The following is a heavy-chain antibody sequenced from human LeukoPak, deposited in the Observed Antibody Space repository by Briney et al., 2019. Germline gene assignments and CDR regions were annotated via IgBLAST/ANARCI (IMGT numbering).Heavy chain of an antibody. CDR1: GYTFSSYD. V-gene: IGHV1-8*01. D-gene: IGHD3-10*01. CDR2: MNPKSGNT. CDR3: ARDEAYYYGSGSSSYYYMDV. J-gene: IGHJ6*03. Sequence: ASVKVSCKASGYTFSSYDINWVRQATGQGLEWMGWMNPKSGNTGYGQKFQGRVTMTRNTSIGTAYMELSRLRSDDTAVYYCARDEAYYYGSGSSSYYYMDVWGKGTTVTVSS.